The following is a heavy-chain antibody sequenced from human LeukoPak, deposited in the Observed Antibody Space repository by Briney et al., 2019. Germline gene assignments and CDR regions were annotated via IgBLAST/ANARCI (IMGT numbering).Heavy chain of an antibody. CDR3: ARTRGSGTGSYYFDY. J-gene: IGHJ4*02. Sequence: GGSLRLSCAASGFTFSSCRMNWVRQAPGKGLEWVSSISSGNSYIYYADSVKGRFTISRDNAKNSLYLQMNSLRAEDTAVYYCARTRGSGTGSYYFDYWGQGILVTVSS. CDR1: GFTFSSCR. V-gene: IGHV3-21*01. D-gene: IGHD3-10*01. CDR2: ISSGNSYI.